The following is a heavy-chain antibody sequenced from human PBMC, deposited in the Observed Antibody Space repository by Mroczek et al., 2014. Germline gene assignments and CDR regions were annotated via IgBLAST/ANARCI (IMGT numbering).Heavy chain of an antibody. D-gene: IGHD4-17*01. CDR3: ATDRPLLAPADYGDYELGY. V-gene: IGHV1-24*01. CDR1: GYTLTELS. Sequence: QVQLVQSGAEVKKPGASVKVSCKVSGYTLTELSMHWVRQAPGKGLEWMGGFDPEDGETIYAQKFQGRVTMTEDTSTDTAYMELSSLRSEDTAVYYCATDRPLLAPADYGDYELGYWGQGTPGHPSPQ. J-gene: IGHJ4*02. CDR2: FDPEDGET.